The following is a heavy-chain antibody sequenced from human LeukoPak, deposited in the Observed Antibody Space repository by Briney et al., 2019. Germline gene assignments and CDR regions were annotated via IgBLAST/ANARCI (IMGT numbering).Heavy chain of an antibody. CDR3: AKVLNIYHYYGMDV. CDR1: GFTFTSYA. V-gene: IGHV3-23*01. CDR2: ISGSGGST. J-gene: IGHJ6*02. D-gene: IGHD2/OR15-2a*01. Sequence: GGSLRLSCAASGFTFTSYAMTWVRQAPGEGLEWVSGISGSGGSTDYADSVRGRFTISRDNSKNTLFLQMNSLRAEDTAVYYCAKVLNIYHYYGMDVWGQGTTVTASS.